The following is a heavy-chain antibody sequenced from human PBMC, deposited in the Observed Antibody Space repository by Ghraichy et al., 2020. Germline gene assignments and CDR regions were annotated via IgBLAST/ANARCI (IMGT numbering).Heavy chain of an antibody. CDR1: GFTFSSYS. J-gene: IGHJ6*03. Sequence: ESLHISCAASGFTFSSYSMNWVRQAPGKGLEWVSSISSSSSYIYYADSVKGRFTISRDNAKNSLYLQMNSLRAEDTAVYYCARPPEWSYYYYYYMDVWGKGTTVTVSS. CDR2: ISSSSSYI. V-gene: IGHV3-21*01. CDR3: ARPPEWSYYYYYYMDV. D-gene: IGHD1-26*01.